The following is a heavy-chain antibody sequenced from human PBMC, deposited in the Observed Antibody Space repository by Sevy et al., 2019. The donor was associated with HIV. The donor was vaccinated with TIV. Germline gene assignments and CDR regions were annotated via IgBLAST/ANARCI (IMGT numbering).Heavy chain of an antibody. V-gene: IGHV4-59*08. CDR1: GGXITSLY. CDR3: AGEXAWGRGYS. D-gene: IGHD1-26*01. J-gene: IGHJ5*01. Sequence: SETLSLTCTVSGGXITSLYWXWIRQPPGKGLEWIANIYXNGHINYNPSLKSRVTLSLDTSKNQFSLRLSSVTAADTAMYYCAGEXAWGRGYSXGXGTLVTVSS. CDR2: IYXNGHI.